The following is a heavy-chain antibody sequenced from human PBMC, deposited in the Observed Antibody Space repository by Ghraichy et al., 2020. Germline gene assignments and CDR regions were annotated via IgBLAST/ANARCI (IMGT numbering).Heavy chain of an antibody. J-gene: IGHJ5*02. V-gene: IGHV3-66*01. D-gene: IGHD6-13*01. CDR3: AREAAADGYNWIDP. CDR1: GINVSSSY. CDR2: FFGGGSA. Sequence: GGSLRVSCAASGINVSSSYMTWVRQAPGKGLEWVSVFFGGGSAYYADSVKGRFTISIDASKNTVYLQLNSLRAEDTAVYYCAREAAADGYNWIDPWGQGTPVTVAS.